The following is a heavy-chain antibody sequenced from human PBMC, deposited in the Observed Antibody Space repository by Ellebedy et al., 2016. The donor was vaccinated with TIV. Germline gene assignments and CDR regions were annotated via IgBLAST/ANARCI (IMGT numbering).Heavy chain of an antibody. CDR2: IYSGGIT. V-gene: IGHV3-53*01. CDR1: GFSVSSSY. Sequence: GGSLRLXXAVSGFSVSSSYMSWVRQAPGKGLEWVSVIYSGGITYYADSVQGRFTISRDNSKNTLYLQMNSLRAEDTALYYCAKGGDYDRPDDWGQGTLVTVSS. D-gene: IGHD4-17*01. J-gene: IGHJ4*02. CDR3: AKGGDYDRPDD.